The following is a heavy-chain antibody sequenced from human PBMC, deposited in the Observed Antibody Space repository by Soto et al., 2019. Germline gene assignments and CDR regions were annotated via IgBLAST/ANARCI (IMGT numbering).Heavy chain of an antibody. Sequence: GSLRLSCAASGFSFSSFWMIWVRQAPGKGLEWVAIIKQDGSEKHYVDSVKGRFTVSRDNAEKSLYLQMDSLRPDDTALYYCVRGYSDYTDYFDYWGRGALVTVSS. J-gene: IGHJ4*02. V-gene: IGHV3-7*03. CDR1: GFSFSSFW. CDR3: VRGYSDYTDYFDY. D-gene: IGHD5-12*01. CDR2: IKQDGSEK.